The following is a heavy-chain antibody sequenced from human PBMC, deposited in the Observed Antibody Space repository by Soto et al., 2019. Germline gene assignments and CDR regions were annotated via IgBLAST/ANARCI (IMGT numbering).Heavy chain of an antibody. J-gene: IGHJ4*02. CDR3: ARENGVAVGTILYYFYH. V-gene: IGHV1-69*01. CDR2: IIPVFGTT. CDR1: GGTFKNNG. D-gene: IGHD5-12*01. Sequence: QVQLVQSGAEVKKPGSSVKVACKAPGGTFKNNGISWVRQAPGQGLEWMGGIIPVFGTTKYAQSFQGRLTITADDATSTAYMELSRLTSEDTAVYFCARENGVAVGTILYYFYHWGQGTLVTVSS.